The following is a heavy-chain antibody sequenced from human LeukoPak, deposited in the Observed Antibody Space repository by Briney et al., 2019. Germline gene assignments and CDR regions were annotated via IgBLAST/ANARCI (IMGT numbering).Heavy chain of an antibody. V-gene: IGHV1-2*02. D-gene: IGHD3-10*01. CDR3: ARPGSYYSNWFDP. J-gene: IGHJ5*02. Sequence: GASVKVSCKASGYTFTGYYMHWVRQAPGQGLEWMGWINPNSGGTNYAQKFQGRVTMTRDTSISTAYMELSRLRSDDTAVYYCARPGSYYSNWFDPWGPGTLVTVSS. CDR2: INPNSGGT. CDR1: GYTFTGYY.